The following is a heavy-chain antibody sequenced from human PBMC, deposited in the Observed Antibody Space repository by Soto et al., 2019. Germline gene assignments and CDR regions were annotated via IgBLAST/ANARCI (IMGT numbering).Heavy chain of an antibody. CDR3: ARVGMGVGAGGYYGMDV. V-gene: IGHV3-66*01. CDR1: GFTVSSNY. Sequence: EVQLVESGGGLVQPGGSLRLSCAASGFTVSSNYMSWVRQAPGKGLEWVSVIYSGGSTYYADSVKGRVTISRDNSKNTLYLQMNSLRAEDTAVYYCARVGMGVGAGGYYGMDVWGQGTTVTVSS. D-gene: IGHD1-26*01. CDR2: IYSGGST. J-gene: IGHJ6*02.